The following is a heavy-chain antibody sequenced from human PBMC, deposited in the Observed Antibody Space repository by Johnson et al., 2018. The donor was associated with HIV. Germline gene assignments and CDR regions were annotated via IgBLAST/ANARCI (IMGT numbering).Heavy chain of an antibody. CDR2: INQEGSEK. CDR3: ARGDYYDSSGDYIDAFDI. V-gene: IGHV3-7*04. J-gene: IGHJ3*02. Sequence: VQLVESGGGLVQPGGSLRLSCAASGFTFTGYWMNWVRQAPEKGLEWVANINQEGSEKYYVDSVKGRFTMSRDNAKNSLYLQMNSLRAEDTAVYYCARGDYYDSSGDYIDAFDIWGQGTMVTVSS. D-gene: IGHD3-22*01. CDR1: GFTFTGYW.